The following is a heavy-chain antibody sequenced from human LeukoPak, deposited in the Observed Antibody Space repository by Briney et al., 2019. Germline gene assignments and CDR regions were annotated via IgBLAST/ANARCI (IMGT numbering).Heavy chain of an antibody. CDR3: ARGVGRPWAALVGYYFDY. CDR1: GGSISSYY. D-gene: IGHD6-6*01. Sequence: SETLSLTCTVSGGSISSYYWSWIRQPAGKGLEWIGRIYTSGSTNYNPSLKSRVTMSVDTSKNQFSLKLSSVTAADTAVYYCARGVGRPWAALVGYYFDYWGQGTLVTVSS. CDR2: IYTSGST. J-gene: IGHJ4*02. V-gene: IGHV4-4*07.